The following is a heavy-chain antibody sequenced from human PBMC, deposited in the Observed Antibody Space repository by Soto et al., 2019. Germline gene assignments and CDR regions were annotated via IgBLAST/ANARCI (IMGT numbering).Heavy chain of an antibody. CDR1: GGSFTSNNW. CDR2: IYRTGST. D-gene: IGHD1-7*01. V-gene: IGHV4-4*02. CDR3: ASRDPGTSVDY. J-gene: IGHJ4*02. Sequence: SETLSLTCAVSGGSFTSNNWWTWVRQPPGQGLEWIGEIYRTGSTNYNPSLKSRVTISLGNSENQFSLKVTSLTAADTAVYYCASRDPGTSVDYWGQGTLVTVSS.